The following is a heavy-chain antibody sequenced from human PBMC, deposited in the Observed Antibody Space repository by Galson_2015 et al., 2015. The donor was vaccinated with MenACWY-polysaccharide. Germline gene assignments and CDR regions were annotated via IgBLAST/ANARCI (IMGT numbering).Heavy chain of an antibody. CDR1: GFNFDSYV. CDR2: IRGDGITT. V-gene: IGHV3-43*02. CDR3: AKDYGDFGPDF. J-gene: IGHJ4*02. Sequence: SLRLSCAASGFNFDSYVMHWVRQGPGKGLEWVSLIRGDGITTDYADSVKGRFTVSRDNSKNSLYLQMNSLRAEDTAFYYCAKDYGDFGPDFWGQGTLVTVSS. D-gene: IGHD4-17*01.